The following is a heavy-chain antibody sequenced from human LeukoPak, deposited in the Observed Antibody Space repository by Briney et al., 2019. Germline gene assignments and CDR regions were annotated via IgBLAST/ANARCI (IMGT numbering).Heavy chain of an antibody. CDR1: GFTFSSYW. CDR3: ARPPSEIGGYYPVYFRH. CDR2: IKSDGST. D-gene: IGHD3-22*01. J-gene: IGHJ1*01. V-gene: IGHV3-74*01. Sequence: GGSLSLSCAASGFTFSSYWMHWVRQAPGKGLVCVSRIKSDGSTRYADSVKGRFTISRDNAKNTVSLQMNSLRAEDTGVYYCARPPSEIGGYYPVYFRHWGQGHLVTVSP.